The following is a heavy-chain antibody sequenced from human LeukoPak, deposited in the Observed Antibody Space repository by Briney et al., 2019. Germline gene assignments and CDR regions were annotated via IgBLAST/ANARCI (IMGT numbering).Heavy chain of an antibody. CDR1: GFTFRDYG. J-gene: IGHJ4*02. V-gene: IGHV3-33*01. Sequence: GGSLRLSCAASGFTFRDYGMHWVRQAPGKGLEWVAIIWYDGSHKFYVDSVKGRFTISRDNSNNTLYLQMNSLRAEDTAVYYCARGYSSSSSVFDYWGQGTLVTASS. CDR3: ARGYSSSSSVFDY. D-gene: IGHD6-6*01. CDR2: IWYDGSHK.